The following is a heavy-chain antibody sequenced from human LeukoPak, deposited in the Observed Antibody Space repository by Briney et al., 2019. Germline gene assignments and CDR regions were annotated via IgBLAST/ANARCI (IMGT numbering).Heavy chain of an antibody. Sequence: GGSLRLSCAASGFTFSSYSMNWVRQAPGKGLEWVSYISSSSSTIYYADSVKGRFTISRDNAKNSLYLQMNSLRAEDTAVYYCARDVGGGTKSYWGQGTLVTVSP. V-gene: IGHV3-48*01. D-gene: IGHD1-7*01. CDR2: ISSSSSTI. CDR1: GFTFSSYS. J-gene: IGHJ4*02. CDR3: ARDVGGGTKSY.